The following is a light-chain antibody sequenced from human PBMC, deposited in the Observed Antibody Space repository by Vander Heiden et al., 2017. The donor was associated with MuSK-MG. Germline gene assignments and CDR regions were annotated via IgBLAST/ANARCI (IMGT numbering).Light chain of an antibody. J-gene: IGKJ5*01. CDR2: ATS. V-gene: IGKV3-20*01. Sequence: EIVLTQSPGTLSLPQGERAALSCRASQSLSTSYLAWYQQKSGLAPRLLIYATSNRATGIPDRFSGSGSGTDFTLTISRLEPEDFAVYYCQQYDNSAITFGQGTRLEIK. CDR1: QSLSTSY. CDR3: QQYDNSAIT.